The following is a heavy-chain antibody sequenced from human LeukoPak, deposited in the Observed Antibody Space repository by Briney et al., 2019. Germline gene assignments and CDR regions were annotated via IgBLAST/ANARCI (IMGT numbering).Heavy chain of an antibody. J-gene: IGHJ3*02. CDR1: GFTFSSYS. CDR3: ARAVAAGTWAFDI. CDR2: ISSSSKNI. Sequence: TGGSLRLSCAASGFTFSSYSMNWVRQAPGKGLEWISYISSSSKNIYYADSVKGRFTISRDNAKNSLYLQMNSLRDEDTAVYYCARAVAAGTWAFDIWGQGTMVTVSS. V-gene: IGHV3-48*02. D-gene: IGHD6-13*01.